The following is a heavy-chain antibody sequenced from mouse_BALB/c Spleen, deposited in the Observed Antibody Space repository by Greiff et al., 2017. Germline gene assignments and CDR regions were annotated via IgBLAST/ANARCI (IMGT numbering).Heavy chain of an antibody. CDR1: GFSLTSYG. D-gene: IGHD3-2*01. CDR2: IWAGGST. CDR3: ARGRQLGLYYLDY. Sequence: QVQLKESGPGLVAPSQSLSITCTVSGFSLTSYGVHWVRQPPGKGLEWLGVIWAGGSTNYNSALMSRLSISKDNSKSQVFLKMNSLQTDDTAMYYCARGRQLGLYYLDYWGQDTTLTVSS. V-gene: IGHV2-9*02. J-gene: IGHJ2*01.